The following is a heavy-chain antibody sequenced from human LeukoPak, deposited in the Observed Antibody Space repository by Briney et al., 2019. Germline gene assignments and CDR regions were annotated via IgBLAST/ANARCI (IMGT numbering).Heavy chain of an antibody. J-gene: IGHJ4*02. Sequence: SETLSLTCAVYGGSFSGYYWSWIRQPPGKGLEWIGEINHSGSTNYNPSLKSRVTISVDTSKNQFSLKLSSVTAADTAVYYCAREPVVFRPYFDYWGQGTLVTVSS. CDR3: AREPVVFRPYFDY. CDR1: GGSFSGYY. CDR2: INHSGST. V-gene: IGHV4-34*01. D-gene: IGHD2-21*01.